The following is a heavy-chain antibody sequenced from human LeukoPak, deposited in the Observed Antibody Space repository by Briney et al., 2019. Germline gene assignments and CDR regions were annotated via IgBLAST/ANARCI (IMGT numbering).Heavy chain of an antibody. V-gene: IGHV1-46*01. CDR2: INPSGGST. CDR1: GYTFTSYY. CDR3: ARDHIVVVVAATPASYYMDV. Sequence: ASVKVSCKASGYTFTSYYMHWVRQAPGQGLEWMGIINPSGGSTSYAQKFQGRVTMTRDMSTSTVYMELSSLRSEDTAVYYCARDHIVVVVAATPASYYMDVWGKGTTVTVSS. J-gene: IGHJ6*03. D-gene: IGHD2-15*01.